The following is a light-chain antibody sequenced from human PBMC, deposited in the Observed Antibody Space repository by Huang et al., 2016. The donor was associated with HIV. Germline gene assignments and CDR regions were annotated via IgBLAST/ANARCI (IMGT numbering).Light chain of an antibody. V-gene: IGKV1-17*03. J-gene: IGKJ1*01. CDR3: LQHKAFHLPT. Sequence: DIQMTQSPSAMSASVGDRVTITCRTNQDIFNYLAWFQQKPGRVPKRLIYGVSSLQSGVPSRFSGSGSGTEFTLTINNLQPEDFATYYCLQHKAFHLPTFGQGTQVE. CDR2: GVS. CDR1: QDIFNY.